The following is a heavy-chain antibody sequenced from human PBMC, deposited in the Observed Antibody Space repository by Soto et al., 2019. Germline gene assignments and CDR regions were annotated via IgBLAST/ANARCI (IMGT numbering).Heavy chain of an antibody. Sequence: EVQLVESGGGLVQPGGSLRLTCVASGFTFSNYNMNWVRQAPWKGLEWVSYISSSSSDIYYADSVKGRFTVSRDNAENSLYLQMNSLRAEAAAVYYCARVPRYLYYFDYWGQGSLVTVSS. D-gene: IGHD1-1*01. CDR3: ARVPRYLYYFDY. V-gene: IGHV3-48*01. CDR2: ISSSSSDI. J-gene: IGHJ4*02. CDR1: GFTFSNYN.